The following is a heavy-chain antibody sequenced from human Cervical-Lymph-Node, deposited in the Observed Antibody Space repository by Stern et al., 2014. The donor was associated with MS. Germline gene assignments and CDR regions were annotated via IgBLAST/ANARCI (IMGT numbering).Heavy chain of an antibody. J-gene: IGHJ6*02. Sequence: QVQLQESGPGLVKPSQTLSLTCTVSGGSISSGDYYWSWIRQPPGKGLEWIGYIYHSGNALCNPALKSRVIISVDTSKNQFSLILSSVTAADTAVYYCARDKARCSGDTCYSYYGLDVWGQGTTVTVSS. V-gene: IGHV4-30-4*01. CDR1: GGSISSGDYY. CDR2: IYHSGNA. D-gene: IGHD2-15*01. CDR3: ARDKARCSGDTCYSYYGLDV.